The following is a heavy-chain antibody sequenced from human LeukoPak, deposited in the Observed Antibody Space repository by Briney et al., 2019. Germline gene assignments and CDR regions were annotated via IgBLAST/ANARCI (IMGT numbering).Heavy chain of an antibody. CDR1: GGSFSGYY. CDR2: INHSGST. V-gene: IGHV4-34*01. D-gene: IGHD6-19*01. CDR3: ARTVSGSNDY. J-gene: IGHJ4*02. Sequence: SETLSLTCAIYGGSFSGYYWSWIRQPPGKGLEWIGEINHSGSTNYNPSLKSRVTISVDTSKNQFPLKLTSVTAADTAVYYCARTVSGSNDYWGQGTLVTVSS.